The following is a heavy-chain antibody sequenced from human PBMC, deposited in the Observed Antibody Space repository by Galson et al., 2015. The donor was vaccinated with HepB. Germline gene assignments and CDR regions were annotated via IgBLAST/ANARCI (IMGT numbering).Heavy chain of an antibody. CDR2: ISGSGGST. V-gene: IGHV3-23*01. J-gene: IGHJ4*02. CDR3: AKESGPAGYSYGYYFDY. D-gene: IGHD5-18*01. Sequence: SLRLSCAASGFTFSSYAMNWVRQAPGKGLEWVSSISGSGGSTYYADSVKGRFTISRDISKNTLYLQMNSLRAEDTAVYYCAKESGPAGYSYGYYFDYWGQGTLVTVSS. CDR1: GFTFSSYA.